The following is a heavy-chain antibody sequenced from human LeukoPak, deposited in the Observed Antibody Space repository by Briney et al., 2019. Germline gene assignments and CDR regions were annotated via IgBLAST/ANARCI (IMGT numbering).Heavy chain of an antibody. Sequence: PSETLSLTCTVSGGSISSSSYYWGWIRQPPGKGLEWIGSIYYSGSTYYNPSLKSRVTISVDTSKNQFSLKLSSVTAADTAVYYCASQNLGSGWNNYDYWGQGTLVTVSS. CDR3: ASQNLGSGWNNYDY. CDR1: GGSISSSSYY. CDR2: IYYSGST. V-gene: IGHV4-39*01. J-gene: IGHJ4*02. D-gene: IGHD6-19*01.